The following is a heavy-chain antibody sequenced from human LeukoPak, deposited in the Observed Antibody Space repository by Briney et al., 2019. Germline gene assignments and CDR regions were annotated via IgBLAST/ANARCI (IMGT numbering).Heavy chain of an antibody. CDR2: INWNGGRT. V-gene: IGHV3-20*04. CDR3: AELGITMIGGV. D-gene: IGHD3-10*02. J-gene: IGHJ6*04. Sequence: GGSLRLSCAASGFTFDDYGMSWVRQGPGKGLEWVSGINWNGGRTGYADSVKGRFTISRDNAKNSLYLQMNSLRAEDTAVYYCAELGITMIGGVWGKGTTVTISS. CDR1: GFTFDDYG.